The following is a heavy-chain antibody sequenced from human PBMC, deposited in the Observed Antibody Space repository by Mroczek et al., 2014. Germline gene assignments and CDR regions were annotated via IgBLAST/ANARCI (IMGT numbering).Heavy chain of an antibody. CDR3: ARDSSLRFLEWRYWHTGFFDY. Sequence: QVQLQQWGAGLLKPSETLSLTCAVYGGSFSGYYWSWIRQPPGKGLEWIGEINHSGSTNYNPSLKSRVTISVDTSKNQFSLKLSSVTAADTAVYYCARDSSLRFLEWRYWHTGFFDYWGQGTLVTVSS. CDR2: INHSGST. V-gene: IGHV4-34*01. D-gene: IGHD3-3*01. CDR1: GGSFSGYY. J-gene: IGHJ4*02.